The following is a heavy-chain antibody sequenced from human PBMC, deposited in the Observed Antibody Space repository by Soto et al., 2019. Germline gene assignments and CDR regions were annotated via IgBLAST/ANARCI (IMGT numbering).Heavy chain of an antibody. D-gene: IGHD2-15*01. V-gene: IGHV3-23*01. CDR1: GFTFRSYA. J-gene: IGHJ4*02. CDR3: AKGRESSGAYRPFDY. CDR2: ISNSADST. Sequence: EVQLLESGGGSTQPGGSLRLSCAAPGFTFRSYAMSWVRQAPGKGLEWVSAISNSADSTNYADSVKGRFIISRDNSKNTLYLQMNSLRVDDTAVYYCAKGRESSGAYRPFDYWGQGTLVTVSS.